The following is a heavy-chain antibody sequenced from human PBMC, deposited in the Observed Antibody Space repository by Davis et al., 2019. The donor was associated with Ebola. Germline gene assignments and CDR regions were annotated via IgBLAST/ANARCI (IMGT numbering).Heavy chain of an antibody. Sequence: SETLSLTCTVSGDSISSDPMSSSTYYRGWIRQPPGKALDWNGINYSSGTTYYNPSLTSRVTISVDTSKNQFSLRLSSVTAADTAMYYCARGHSYGSMVYGMDVWGQGTTVTVSS. CDR3: ARGHSYGSMVYGMDV. J-gene: IGHJ6*02. CDR2: NYSSGTT. V-gene: IGHV4-39*01. D-gene: IGHD5-18*01. CDR1: GDSISSDPMSSSTYY.